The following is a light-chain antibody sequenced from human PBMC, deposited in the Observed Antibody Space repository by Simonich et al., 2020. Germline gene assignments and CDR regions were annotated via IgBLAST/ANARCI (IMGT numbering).Light chain of an antibody. CDR3: QQSYSTPYT. CDR1: QSISSY. J-gene: IGKJ2*01. CDR2: AAS. V-gene: IGKV1-39*01. Sequence: IQMTQSPSSLSASVGDRVTITCRASQSISSYLNWYQQKPGKAPKLLIYAASSLQSGGPARFSGSGSGTDFTLTISSLQPEDFATYDCQQSYSTPYTFGQGTKLEIK.